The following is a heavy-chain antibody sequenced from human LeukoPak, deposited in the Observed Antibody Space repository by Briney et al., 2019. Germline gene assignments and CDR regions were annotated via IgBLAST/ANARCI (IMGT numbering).Heavy chain of an antibody. CDR3: ADYRKPQGLDY. CDR1: ECPFNIYA. CDR2: IHASGTDT. Sequence: GGSLRLSCAVSECPFNIYAMTWVRQPPGQGLGLVSAIHASGTDTYYTDSVNGRFTISRDNSKNTVYLQMDSLRAEDTAVYYCADYRKPQGLDYWGQGTLVTVSS. J-gene: IGHJ4*02. V-gene: IGHV3-23*05. D-gene: IGHD1-14*01.